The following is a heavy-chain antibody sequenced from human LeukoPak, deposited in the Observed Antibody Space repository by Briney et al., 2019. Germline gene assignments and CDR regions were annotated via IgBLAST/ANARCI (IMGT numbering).Heavy chain of an antibody. J-gene: IGHJ6*02. Sequence: KPGGSLRLSCAASGFTFSDYYMSWIRQAPGKGLEWVSYISSSGSTIYYADSVKGRFTISRDNSKNTLYLQMNSLRAEDTAVYYCAKDAYGDYYYYGMDVWGQGTTVTVSS. CDR3: AKDAYGDYYYYGMDV. D-gene: IGHD4-17*01. CDR1: GFTFSDYY. CDR2: ISSSGSTI. V-gene: IGHV3-11*04.